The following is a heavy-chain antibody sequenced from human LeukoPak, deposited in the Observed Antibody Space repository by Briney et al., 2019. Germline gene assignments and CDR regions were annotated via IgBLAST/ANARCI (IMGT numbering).Heavy chain of an antibody. D-gene: IGHD3-10*01. CDR1: GXTFRSYE. CDR3: ARSTKGDSDH. CDR2: ISSSGTTV. V-gene: IGHV3-48*03. Sequence: GGSLRLSCAASGXTFRSYEMNWVRQAPGKGLDWVSYISSSGTTVYYADSVRGRLTISRDNAKNSLYLQMDSLRVDDTAVYYCARSTKGDSDHWGQGTLVTVSS. J-gene: IGHJ4*02.